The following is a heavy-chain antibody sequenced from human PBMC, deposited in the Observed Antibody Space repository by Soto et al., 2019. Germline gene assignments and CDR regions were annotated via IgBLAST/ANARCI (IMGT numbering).Heavy chain of an antibody. CDR2: IDPSDSYT. V-gene: IGHV5-10-1*01. J-gene: IGHJ3*02. CDR1: GYSFTSYW. D-gene: IGHD4-17*01. Sequence: GESLKISCQGSGYSFTSYWISWVRQMPGKGLEWMGRIDPSDSYTNYSPSFQGHVTISADKSISTAYLQWSSLKASDTAMYYCARPGRPTTVTTPSPFDIWGQGTMVTVSS. CDR3: ARPGRPTTVTTPSPFDI.